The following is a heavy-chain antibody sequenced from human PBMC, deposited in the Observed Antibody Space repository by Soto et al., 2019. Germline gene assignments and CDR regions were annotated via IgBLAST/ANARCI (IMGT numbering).Heavy chain of an antibody. J-gene: IGHJ4*02. V-gene: IGHV4-39*01. CDR3: ARQRTTVVTQAYFDH. D-gene: IGHD2-21*02. Sequence: SETLSLTCIVSGESISSSSYYWGWIRQPPGKGLEWIGSIYYSGRTYYNPSFKSRVTISIDTSKNQFSPKLSSVTATDTAVYYCARQRTTVVTQAYFDHWGQGALVTVSS. CDR1: GESISSSSYY. CDR2: IYYSGRT.